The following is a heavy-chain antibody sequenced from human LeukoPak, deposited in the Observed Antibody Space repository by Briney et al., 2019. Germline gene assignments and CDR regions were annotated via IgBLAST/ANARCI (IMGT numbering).Heavy chain of an antibody. CDR3: ARDRSSRFNYYYYGMDV. V-gene: IGHV3-7*01. J-gene: IGHJ6*02. D-gene: IGHD6-13*01. CDR1: GFTFSSYW. Sequence: GGSLRLSCTASGFTFSSYWMSWVRQAPGKGLEWVANIKQDGSEKYYVDSVKGRFTISRDNAKNSLYLQMNSLRAEDTAVYYCARDRSSRFNYYYYGMDVWGQGTTVTVSS. CDR2: IKQDGSEK.